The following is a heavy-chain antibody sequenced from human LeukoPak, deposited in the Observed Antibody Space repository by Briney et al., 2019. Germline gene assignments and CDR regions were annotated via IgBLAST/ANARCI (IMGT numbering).Heavy chain of an antibody. V-gene: IGHV3-13*01. Sequence: GGSLRLSCAASGFTFSSFDMHWVRQPTGQGLECVSTIGTASDTYYPGSVEGRCTLSRDNGKNSLYLQMNSLTAGDTAVYYCARGPPRGKYYYMDVWGKGTTVTVSS. D-gene: IGHD1-1*01. CDR2: IGTASDT. CDR1: GFTFSSFD. J-gene: IGHJ6*03. CDR3: ARGPPRGKYYYMDV.